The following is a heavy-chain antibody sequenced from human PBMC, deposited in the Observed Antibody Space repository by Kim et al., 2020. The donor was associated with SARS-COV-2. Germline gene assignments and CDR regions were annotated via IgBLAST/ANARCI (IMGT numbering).Heavy chain of an antibody. D-gene: IGHD2-2*01. Sequence: GGSLRLSCAASGFTFSNYAMTWVRQAPGKGLDWVSAISGTGGNTYYADSVKGRFTISRDNSKNTLYLHMNSLRAEDTALYYCAKRYCRNAICYPGSWYFDLWGRGTLVTVSS. CDR3: AKRYCRNAICYPGSWYFDL. CDR1: GFTFSNYA. J-gene: IGHJ2*01. CDR2: ISGTGGNT. V-gene: IGHV3-23*01.